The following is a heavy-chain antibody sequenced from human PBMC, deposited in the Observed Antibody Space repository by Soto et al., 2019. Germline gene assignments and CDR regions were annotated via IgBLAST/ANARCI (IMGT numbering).Heavy chain of an antibody. CDR1: GFTFSSCA. Sequence: PGGSLRLSCAASGFTFSSCAMTWVRRAPGKGLEWVSTISDTGGATYYADSVKGRFPISRDSSKNTLYLQMNSLRAEDTAVYYCAKLVVIRSPADSWGQGTLVTVSS. CDR2: ISDTGGAT. V-gene: IGHV3-23*01. J-gene: IGHJ4*02. D-gene: IGHD3-22*01. CDR3: AKLVVIRSPADS.